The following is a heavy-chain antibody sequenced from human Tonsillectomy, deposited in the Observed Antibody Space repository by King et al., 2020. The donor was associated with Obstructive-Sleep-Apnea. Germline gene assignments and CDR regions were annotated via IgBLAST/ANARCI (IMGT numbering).Heavy chain of an antibody. D-gene: IGHD4-17*01. V-gene: IGHV4-59*01. CDR3: AGDGAYGDYGGFDY. CDR2: IYYSGST. Sequence: VQLQESGPGLVKPSETLSLTCTVSGGSISSYYWSWIRQPPGKGLSWMGYIYYSGSTNYNPSLQSRVTISVDTSKNQFSLQLSSVTAAATAVYYCAGDGAYGDYGGFDYRGQGTLVTVSS. J-gene: IGHJ4*02. CDR1: GGSISSYY.